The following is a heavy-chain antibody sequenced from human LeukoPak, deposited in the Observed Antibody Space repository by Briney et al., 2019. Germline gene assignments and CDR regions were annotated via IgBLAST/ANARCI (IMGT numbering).Heavy chain of an antibody. D-gene: IGHD5-18*01. CDR3: AKAPGYSYGNWYFYL. CDR1: GFTFDDYA. V-gene: IGHV3-9*01. CDR2: ISWNNDNI. Sequence: GGSLRLSCAASGFTFDDYAMHWVRQAPGKGLEWVSGISWNNDNIGYVDSVKGRFTISRDNAENSLYLQMSGLRTEDTAVYFCAKAPGYSYGNWYFYLWGRGTLVTVSS. J-gene: IGHJ2*01.